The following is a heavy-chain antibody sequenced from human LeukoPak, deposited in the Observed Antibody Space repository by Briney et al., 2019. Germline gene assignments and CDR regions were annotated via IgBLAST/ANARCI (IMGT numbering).Heavy chain of an antibody. CDR3: ARKYGNTLHSGFGMDV. CDR2: IIPIFGTA. Sequence: ASVKVSCKASGGTFSSYAISWVRQAPGQGLEWMGGIIPIFGTANYAQKFQGRVTITADESTSTAYMELSSLRSEDTAVYYCARKYGNTLHSGFGMDVWGQGTTVTVSS. CDR1: GGTFSSYA. V-gene: IGHV1-69*13. D-gene: IGHD1/OR15-1a*01. J-gene: IGHJ6*02.